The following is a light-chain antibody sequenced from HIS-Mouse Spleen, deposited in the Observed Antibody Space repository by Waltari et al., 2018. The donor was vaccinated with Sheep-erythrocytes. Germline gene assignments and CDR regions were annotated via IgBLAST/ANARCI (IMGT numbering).Light chain of an antibody. V-gene: IGKV1-33*01. J-gene: IGKJ4*01. CDR2: DAS. CDR1: QDISNY. CDR3: QQYDNLLT. Sequence: DIQMTQSPSSLSASVGDRVTITCQASQDISNYLNWYQQKPGKAPKPLIYDASNLETGVPSRFSGSGSGTDFTFTISSLQPEDIATYYCQQYDNLLTFGGGTKVGIK.